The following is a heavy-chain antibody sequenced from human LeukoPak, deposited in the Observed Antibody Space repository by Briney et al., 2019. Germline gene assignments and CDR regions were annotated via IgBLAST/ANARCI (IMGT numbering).Heavy chain of an antibody. J-gene: IGHJ3*02. CDR3: ARTKVNRDAFDI. V-gene: IGHV1-18*04. CDR1: GYTFTSYY. D-gene: IGHD2-21*01. Sequence: ASVKVSCKASGYTFTSYYMHWVRQAPGQGLEWMGWISAYNGNTNYAQKLQGRVTMTTDTSTSTAYMELRSLRSDDTAVYYCARTKVNRDAFDIWGQGTMVTVSS. CDR2: ISAYNGNT.